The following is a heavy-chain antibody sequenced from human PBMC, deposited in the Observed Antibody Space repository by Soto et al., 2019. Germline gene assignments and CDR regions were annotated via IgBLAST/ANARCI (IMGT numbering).Heavy chain of an antibody. CDR1: GFTFSDYW. CDR3: ARRNLFVY. CDR2: IKYDGSAK. D-gene: IGHD1-1*01. J-gene: IGHJ4*02. Sequence: EVQLVESGGGLVQPGGSLRLSCAASGFTFSDYWMSWVRQAPGKGLECVASIKYDGSAKYYVDSVKGRFTISRDNAKNSFYLQMNSLRVEDTAVYYCARRNLFVYWGQGTLVTVSS. V-gene: IGHV3-7*01.